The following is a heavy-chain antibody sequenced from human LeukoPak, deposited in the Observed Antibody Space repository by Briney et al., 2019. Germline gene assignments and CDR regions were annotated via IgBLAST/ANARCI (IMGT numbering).Heavy chain of an antibody. CDR1: GFTFSSYA. J-gene: IGHJ4*02. CDR3: AKASPHPNMDLDYGDYEWVVYFDY. Sequence: PGGSLRLSCVASGFTFSSYAMHWVRQAPGKGLEWVAVISYDGSNKYYADSVKGRFTISRDNSKNTLYLQMNSLRAEDTAVYYCAKASPHPNMDLDYGDYEWVVYFDYWGQGTLVTVSS. V-gene: IGHV3-30-3*01. CDR2: ISYDGSNK. D-gene: IGHD4-17*01.